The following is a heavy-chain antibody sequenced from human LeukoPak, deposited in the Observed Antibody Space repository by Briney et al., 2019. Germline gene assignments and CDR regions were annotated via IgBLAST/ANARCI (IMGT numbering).Heavy chain of an antibody. J-gene: IGHJ4*02. CDR2: VYPGDSDT. CDR1: GYSFTSYS. Sequence: GESLKISCKGSGYSFTSYSIGWVRPMPGKGLEWMGIVYPGDSDTRYSPSFQGQVTISADKSISIAYLQWSSLKASDTAMYYCARHTLGAAADYWGQGTLVTVSS. V-gene: IGHV5-51*01. D-gene: IGHD6-13*01. CDR3: ARHTLGAAADY.